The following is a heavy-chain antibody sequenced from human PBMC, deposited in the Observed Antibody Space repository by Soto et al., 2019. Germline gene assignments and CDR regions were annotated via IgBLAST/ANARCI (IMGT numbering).Heavy chain of an antibody. CDR3: SRMGDVPYYSYGLDV. CDR2: ISGYNANT. Sequence: QVQLVQSGAEVKKPGASVKVSCKASGYSFTRYGISWVRQAPGQGLEWMGWISGYNANTNYPENLQGRVTMTTGTSTSTAYMVVRNLISDDTAVYYCSRMGDVPYYSYGLDVWGQGTTVTVSS. CDR1: GYSFTRYG. V-gene: IGHV1-18*01. D-gene: IGHD3-16*01. J-gene: IGHJ6*02.